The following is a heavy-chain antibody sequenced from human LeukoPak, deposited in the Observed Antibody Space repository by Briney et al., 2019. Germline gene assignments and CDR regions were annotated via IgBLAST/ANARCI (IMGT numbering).Heavy chain of an antibody. V-gene: IGHV4-30-4*08. J-gene: IGHJ2*01. CDR2: IYYSGST. CDR1: GGSISSGDYY. D-gene: IGHD4-23*01. CDR3: ARAGGGNSAAAWYFDL. Sequence: SETLSLTCTVSGGSISSGDYYWSWIRQPPGKGLEWIGYIYYSGSTYYNPSLKSRVTISVDTSKNQFSLKLSSVTAADTAVYYCARAGGGNSAAAWYFDLWGRGTLVTVSS.